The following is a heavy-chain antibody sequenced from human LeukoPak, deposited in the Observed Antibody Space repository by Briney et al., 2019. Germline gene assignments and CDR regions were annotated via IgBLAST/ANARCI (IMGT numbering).Heavy chain of an antibody. D-gene: IGHD3-10*01. CDR1: GFTFSSYA. CDR2: ISGSGGST. V-gene: IGHV3-23*01. Sequence: GGSLSLSCAASGFTFSSYAMSWVRQAPGKGLEWVSAISGSGGSTYYADSVKGRFTISRDNSKNTLYLQMNSLRAEDTAVYYCAKDLLWFGSMDVWGKGTTVTVSS. J-gene: IGHJ6*04. CDR3: AKDLLWFGSMDV.